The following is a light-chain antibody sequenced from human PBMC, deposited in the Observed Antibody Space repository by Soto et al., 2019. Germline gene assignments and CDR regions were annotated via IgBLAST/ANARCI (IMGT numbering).Light chain of an antibody. V-gene: IGKV3-11*01. CDR1: QSVSSF. CDR3: QQRSNWPLT. Sequence: EIVLTQSPATLSLSPGERATLSCRASQSVSSFLAWYQQTPGQAPRLLMYDASNKATGIPARLSGSGSGTDFTLTINSLEPEDGAVDDGQQRSNWPLTFGGGTKVDIK. CDR2: DAS. J-gene: IGKJ4*01.